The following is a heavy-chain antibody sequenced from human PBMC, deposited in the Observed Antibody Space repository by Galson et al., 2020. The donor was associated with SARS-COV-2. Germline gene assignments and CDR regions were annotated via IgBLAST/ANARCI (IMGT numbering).Heavy chain of an antibody. CDR2: IYPGDSDT. CDR3: ARLAGYSSGWFSD. CDR1: GYSFTTSW. J-gene: IGHJ4*02. V-gene: IGHV5-51*01. Sequence: GDSLKISCKGSGYSFTTSWIGWVRQMPGQGLESMGIIYPGDSDTRYSPSFQGQVTISADKSINTAYLQWSSLKASDTAMYYCARLAGYSSGWFSDWGQGTLVTVSS. D-gene: IGHD6-19*01.